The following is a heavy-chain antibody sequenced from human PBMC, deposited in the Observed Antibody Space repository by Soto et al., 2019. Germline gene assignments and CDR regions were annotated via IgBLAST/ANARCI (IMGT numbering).Heavy chain of an antibody. V-gene: IGHV3-23*01. Sequence: GGSLRLSCAASGFTFSSYAMSWVRQAPGQGLEWVSGISGSGGTTNYADSVKGRFTISRDNSKNALYLQMNSLRVEDTAVYYCAKDHTRYGDYAVSDYWGQGTLVTVSS. D-gene: IGHD4-17*01. CDR3: AKDHTRYGDYAVSDY. CDR1: GFTFSSYA. CDR2: ISGSGGTT. J-gene: IGHJ4*02.